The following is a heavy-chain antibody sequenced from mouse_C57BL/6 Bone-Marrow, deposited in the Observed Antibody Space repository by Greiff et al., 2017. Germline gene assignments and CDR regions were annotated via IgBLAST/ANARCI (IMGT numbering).Heavy chain of an antibody. J-gene: IGHJ4*01. D-gene: IGHD1-1*01. Sequence: DVKLQESGPGLAKPSQTLSLTCSVTGYSITSDYWNWIRKFPGNKLEYMGYISYSGSTYYNPSLKSRISITRDTSKNQYYLQLNSVTTEDTATYYCARSPPGYYGPYAMDYWGQGTSVTVSS. V-gene: IGHV3-8*01. CDR2: ISYSGST. CDR3: ARSPPGYYGPYAMDY. CDR1: GYSITSDY.